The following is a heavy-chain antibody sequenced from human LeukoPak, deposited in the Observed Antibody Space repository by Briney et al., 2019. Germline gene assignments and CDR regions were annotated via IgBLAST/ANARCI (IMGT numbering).Heavy chain of an antibody. J-gene: IGHJ3*02. V-gene: IGHV3-21*01. CDR2: IYI. CDR3: ARDLRGSTMIVVVINAFDI. Sequence: IYIYYPDSVKGRFTISRYNAKNPLYLQMTSLRAEDTAVYYCARDLRGSTMIVVVINAFDIWGQGTMVTVSS. D-gene: IGHD3-22*01.